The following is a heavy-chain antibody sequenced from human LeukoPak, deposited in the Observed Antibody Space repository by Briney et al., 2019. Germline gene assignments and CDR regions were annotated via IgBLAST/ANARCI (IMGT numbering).Heavy chain of an antibody. J-gene: IGHJ4*02. CDR3: VGDTPPGGDYYFDY. V-gene: IGHV3-33*01. CDR1: GFSFSTYG. CDR2: IWNAGTNT. D-gene: IGHD3-16*01. Sequence: GGSLRLSCGASGFSFSTYGMHWVRQAPGKGLECVALIWNAGTNTYYADSVKGRFTISRDNSKNTLYLQMNSLRAEDTAVYYCVGDTPPGGDYYFDYWGQGTLVIVSS.